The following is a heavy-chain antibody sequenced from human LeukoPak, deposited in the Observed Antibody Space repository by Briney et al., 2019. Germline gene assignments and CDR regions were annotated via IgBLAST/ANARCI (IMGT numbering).Heavy chain of an antibody. Sequence: GGSLRLSCAASGFTFSSYSMNWVRQAPGKGLERVANIKQDGSEKYYVDSVKGRFTISRDNAKNSLYLQMNSLRAEAAAVYYCARVGHYYDSSGYFDYWGQGTLVTVSS. V-gene: IGHV3-7*01. J-gene: IGHJ4*02. CDR3: ARVGHYYDSSGYFDY. CDR2: IKQDGSEK. D-gene: IGHD3-22*01. CDR1: GFTFSSYS.